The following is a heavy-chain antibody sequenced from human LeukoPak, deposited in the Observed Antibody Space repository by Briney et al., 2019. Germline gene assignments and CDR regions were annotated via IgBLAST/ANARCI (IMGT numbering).Heavy chain of an antibody. CDR2: INPCGGST. V-gene: IGHV1-46*01. Sequence: ASVKVSCKASGYTFTSYYMHWVRQAPGQGLEWMGIINPCGGSTSYAQKFQGRVTMTRATSTSTVYMELSSLRCEDTAVYYYARRIQLWNIDYWGRGTLVTVSS. CDR1: GYTFTSYY. J-gene: IGHJ4*02. CDR3: ARRIQLWNIDY. D-gene: IGHD5-18*01.